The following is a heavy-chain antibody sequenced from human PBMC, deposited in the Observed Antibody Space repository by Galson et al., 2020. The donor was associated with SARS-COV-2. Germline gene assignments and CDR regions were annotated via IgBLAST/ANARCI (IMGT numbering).Heavy chain of an antibody. V-gene: IGHV4-59*08. CDR2: IYYSGST. Sequence: SETLSLTCTVSGGSISSYYWSWIRQPPGKGLEWIGYIYYSGSTNYNPSLKSRVTISVDTSKNQFSLKLSSVTAADTAVYYCARGLLVGGDYSRRNYYYYGMDVWGQGTTVTVSS. J-gene: IGHJ6*02. CDR3: ARGLLVGGDYSRRNYYYYGMDV. CDR1: GGSISSYY. D-gene: IGHD4-17*01.